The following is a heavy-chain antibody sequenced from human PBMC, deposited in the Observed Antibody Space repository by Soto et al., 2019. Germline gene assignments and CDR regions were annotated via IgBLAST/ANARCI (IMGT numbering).Heavy chain of an antibody. Sequence: SVKVSCKASGGTFSSNAISWVRQAPGQGLEWMGGIIPIFGTANYAQKLQGRVTITADESTSTDYMELSSLRSEDTAVYYCARLGRDDYGDYEFDYWGQGTLVTVSS. CDR3: ARLGRDDYGDYEFDY. J-gene: IGHJ4*02. V-gene: IGHV1-69*13. CDR1: GGTFSSNA. CDR2: IIPIFGTA. D-gene: IGHD4-17*01.